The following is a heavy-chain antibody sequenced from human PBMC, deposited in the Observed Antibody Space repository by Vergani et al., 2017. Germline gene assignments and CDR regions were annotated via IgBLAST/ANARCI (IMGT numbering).Heavy chain of an antibody. CDR3: ARVGSSSGYYDYVDV. J-gene: IGHJ6*03. CDR2: IYYSGST. Sequence: QLQLQESGPGLVKPSETLSLTCTVSGGSISSSSYYWGWIRQPPGEGLEWIGSIYYSGSTYYNPSLKSRVTISVDTSKNQFSLKLSSVTAADTAVYYCARVGSSSGYYDYVDVWGGGTTVAVSS. CDR1: GGSISSSSYY. V-gene: IGHV4-39*07. D-gene: IGHD6-6*01.